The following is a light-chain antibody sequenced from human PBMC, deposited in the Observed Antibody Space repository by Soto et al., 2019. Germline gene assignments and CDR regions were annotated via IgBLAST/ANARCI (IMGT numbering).Light chain of an antibody. Sequence: QPVLTQPPSASGTPGQRVTISCSGSSSNIGSNTVNWYQQLPGTAPKLLIYNNDQRPSGVPDRFSASKSGTSASLAISGLQSEDEADYYCATWDDSLNGWVFGGGTQLTVL. J-gene: IGLJ3*02. CDR3: ATWDDSLNGWV. CDR2: NND. V-gene: IGLV1-44*01. CDR1: SSNIGSNT.